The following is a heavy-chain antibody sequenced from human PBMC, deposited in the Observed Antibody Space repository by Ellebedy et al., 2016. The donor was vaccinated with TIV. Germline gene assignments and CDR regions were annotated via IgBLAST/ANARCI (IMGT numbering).Heavy chain of an antibody. CDR3: AKDPDLVVVPAAPVTYFDY. V-gene: IGHV3-30*18. D-gene: IGHD2-2*01. J-gene: IGHJ4*02. Sequence: GESLKISCAASGFTFSSYGMHWVRQAPGKGLEWVAVISYDGSNKYYADSVKGRFTISRDNSKNTLYLQMNSLRAEDTAVYYCAKDPDLVVVPAAPVTYFDYWGQGTLVAVSS. CDR2: ISYDGSNK. CDR1: GFTFSSYG.